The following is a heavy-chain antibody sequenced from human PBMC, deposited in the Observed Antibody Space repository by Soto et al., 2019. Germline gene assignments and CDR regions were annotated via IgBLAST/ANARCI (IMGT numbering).Heavy chain of an antibody. V-gene: IGHV5-10-1*01. J-gene: IGHJ6*02. Sequence: GESLKVSWKGSGYRFTSYWISWVRQMPGKGLEWMGRIDPSDSYTNYSPSFQGHVTISADKSISTAYLQWSSLKASDTAMYYCARLPQLGPYYYSGMDVSGQGTTVTVSS. D-gene: IGHD6-13*01. CDR2: IDPSDSYT. CDR1: GYRFTSYW. CDR3: ARLPQLGPYYYSGMDV.